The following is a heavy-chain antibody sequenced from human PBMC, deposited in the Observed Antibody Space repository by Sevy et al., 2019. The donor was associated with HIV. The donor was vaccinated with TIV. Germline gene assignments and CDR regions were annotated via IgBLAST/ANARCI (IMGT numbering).Heavy chain of an antibody. J-gene: IGHJ3*02. D-gene: IGHD6-19*01. Sequence: GGSLRLSCAASGFTFSGSAMHWVRQASGKGLEWVGRIRSKANSYATAYAASVKGRFTISGEDSKNTAYLQMNSLKTEETAVYYCTRSGYSSGWYHDSAFDIWGQGTMVTVSS. CDR2: IRSKANSYAT. CDR1: GFTFSGSA. V-gene: IGHV3-73*01. CDR3: TRSGYSSGWYHDSAFDI.